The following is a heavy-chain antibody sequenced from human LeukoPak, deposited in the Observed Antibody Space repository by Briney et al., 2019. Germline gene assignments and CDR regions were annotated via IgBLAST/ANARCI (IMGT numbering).Heavy chain of an antibody. J-gene: IGHJ4*02. CDR2: ITDSGDMT. V-gene: IGHV3-48*01. CDR3: ARENVVGTGGFDY. D-gene: IGHD2-21*01. Sequence: GGSLRLSCAASGFTLSLYGINWVRQAPGKGLEWLSHITDSGDMTHYANSVKGRFTISRDNAKSSLFLQMNSLRAEDTAVYYCARENVVGTGGFDYWGQGILVTVSS. CDR1: GFTLSLYG.